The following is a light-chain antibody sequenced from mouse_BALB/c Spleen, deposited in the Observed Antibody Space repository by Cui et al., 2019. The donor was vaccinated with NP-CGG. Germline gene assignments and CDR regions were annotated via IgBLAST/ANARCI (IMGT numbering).Light chain of an antibody. CDR2: GTN. V-gene: IGLV1*01. CDR3: ALWYSNHWV. J-gene: IGLJ1*01. Sequence: QAVVPQESALTTSPGETVTLTCRSSIGAVTTSNYANWVQEKPDHLFTGLIGGTNNRVPGVPARFSGSLIGDKAALTITGVQTEDEAIYFCALWYSNHWVFGGGTKLTVL. CDR1: IGAVTTSNY.